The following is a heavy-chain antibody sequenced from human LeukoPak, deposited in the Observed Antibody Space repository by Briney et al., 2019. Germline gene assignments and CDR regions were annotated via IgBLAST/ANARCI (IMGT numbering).Heavy chain of an antibody. D-gene: IGHD4-17*01. CDR3: AKDAQNPHDYGDYVGEYYFDY. CDR2: ISYDGSNK. J-gene: IGHJ4*02. Sequence: GGSLRLSCAASGFTFSSYGMHWVRQAPGKGLEWVAVISYDGSNKYYADSVKGRFTISRDNSENTLYLQMNSLRAEDTAVYYCAKDAQNPHDYGDYVGEYYFDYWGQGTLVTVSS. V-gene: IGHV3-30*18. CDR1: GFTFSSYG.